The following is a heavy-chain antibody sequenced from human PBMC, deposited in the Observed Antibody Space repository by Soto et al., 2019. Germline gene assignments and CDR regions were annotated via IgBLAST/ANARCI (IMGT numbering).Heavy chain of an antibody. CDR3: AMGEYSSSTGAFDI. CDR1: GFTFSSYS. CDR2: ISSSSSYI. D-gene: IGHD6-6*01. J-gene: IGHJ3*02. Sequence: GGSLRLSCAASGFTFSSYSMNWVRQAPGKGLEWVSSISSSSSYIYYADSVKGRFTISRDNAKNSLYLQMNSLIAEDTAVYYCAMGEYSSSTGAFDIWGQGTMVTVSS. V-gene: IGHV3-21*01.